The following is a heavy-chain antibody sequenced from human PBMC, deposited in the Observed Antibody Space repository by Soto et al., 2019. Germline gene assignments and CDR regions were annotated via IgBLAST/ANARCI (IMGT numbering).Heavy chain of an antibody. V-gene: IGHV3-74*01. CDR1: GFTFSSYW. CDR2: INSDGSTT. CDR3: ARGLIVGTTY. J-gene: IGHJ4*02. D-gene: IGHD1-26*01. Sequence: GGSLRLSCAASGFTFSSYWMHWVRQASGKGLVWVSSINSDGSTTNYADSVKGRFTISRDNAKNTVYLQMNSLRDDDTAVYYCARGLIVGTTYWGQGT.